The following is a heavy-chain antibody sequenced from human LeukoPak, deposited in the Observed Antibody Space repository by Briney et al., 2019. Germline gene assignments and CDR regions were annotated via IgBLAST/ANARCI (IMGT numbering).Heavy chain of an antibody. CDR2: IYHSGST. V-gene: IGHV4-38-2*02. CDR3: AREPYYYDSSGYLGVYFDY. Sequence: SETLSLTCTVSGGSISSGYYWGWIRQPPGKGLEWIGSIYHSGSTYYNPSLKSRVTISVDTSKNQFSLKLSSVTAADTAVYYCAREPYYYDSSGYLGVYFDYWGQGTLVTVSS. CDR1: GGSISSGYY. D-gene: IGHD3-22*01. J-gene: IGHJ4*02.